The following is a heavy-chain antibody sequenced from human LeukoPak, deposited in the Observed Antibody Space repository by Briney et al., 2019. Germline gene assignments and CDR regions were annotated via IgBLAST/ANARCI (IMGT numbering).Heavy chain of an antibody. CDR3: ARTPIRGYSGYDYFDY. J-gene: IGHJ4*02. Sequence: GGSLRLSCAASGFSLKTYNMNWLRQAPGKGLEWVAVISYDGSNKYYADSVKGRFTISRDNSKNTLYLQMNSLRAEDTAVYYCARTPIRGYSGYDYFDYWGQGTLVTVSS. D-gene: IGHD5-12*01. CDR1: GFSLKTYN. CDR2: ISYDGSNK. V-gene: IGHV3-30-3*01.